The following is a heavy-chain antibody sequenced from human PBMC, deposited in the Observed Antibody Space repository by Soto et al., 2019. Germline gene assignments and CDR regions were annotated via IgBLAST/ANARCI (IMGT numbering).Heavy chain of an antibody. Sequence: PSETLSLTCTVSGGSISSGGYYWSWIRQHPGKGLEWIGYIYYSGSTYYNPSLKSRVTISVDTSKNQFSLKLSSVTAADTAVYYCARDGWLGDHNEVWFDPWGQGTLVTVSS. CDR2: IYYSGST. CDR3: ARDGWLGDHNEVWFDP. V-gene: IGHV4-31*02. D-gene: IGHD3-10*01. J-gene: IGHJ5*02. CDR1: GGSISSGGYY.